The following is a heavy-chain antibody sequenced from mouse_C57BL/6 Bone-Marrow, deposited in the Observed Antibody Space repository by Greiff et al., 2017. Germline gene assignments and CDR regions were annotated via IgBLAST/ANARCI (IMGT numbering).Heavy chain of an antibody. CDR2: IDPSDSYT. Sequence: QVQLQQPGAELVKPGASVKLSCKASGYTFTSYWMQWVKQRPGQGLEWIGEIDPSDSYTNYTQQFKGKATLTVDTSSSTAYMQLRSLTSEDSAVYYCAGEGNYGSSYVGYFDVWGTGTTVTVSS. J-gene: IGHJ1*03. V-gene: IGHV1-50*01. CDR3: AGEGNYGSSYVGYFDV. CDR1: GYTFTSYW. D-gene: IGHD1-1*01.